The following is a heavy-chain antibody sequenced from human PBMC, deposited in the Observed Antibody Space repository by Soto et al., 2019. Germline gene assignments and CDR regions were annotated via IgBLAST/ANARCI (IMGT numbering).Heavy chain of an antibody. J-gene: IGHJ5*02. CDR1: GFTFSSYG. Sequence: GGSLRLSCAASGFTFSSYGMHWVRQAPGKGLEWVAVISYDGSNKYYADSVKGRFTISRDNSKNTLYLQMNSLRAEDTAVYYCAKESDSSSSVSDWFDPWGQGTLVTVSS. CDR2: ISYDGSNK. CDR3: AKESDSSSSVSDWFDP. D-gene: IGHD6-6*01. V-gene: IGHV3-30*18.